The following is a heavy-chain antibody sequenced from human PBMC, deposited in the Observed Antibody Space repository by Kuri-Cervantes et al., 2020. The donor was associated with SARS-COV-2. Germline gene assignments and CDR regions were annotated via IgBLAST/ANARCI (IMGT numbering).Heavy chain of an antibody. J-gene: IGHJ3*02. CDR3: ARHRRVFVEPHDAFDI. V-gene: IGHV4-59*05. D-gene: IGHD1-26*01. Sequence: SETLSLTCTVSGGSISSYYWSWIRQPPGKGLEWIGSIYYSGSTYYNPSLKSRVTISVDTSKNQFSLKLSSVTAADTAVYYCARHRRVFVEPHDAFDIWGQGTMVTVSS. CDR2: IYYSGST. CDR1: GGSISSYY.